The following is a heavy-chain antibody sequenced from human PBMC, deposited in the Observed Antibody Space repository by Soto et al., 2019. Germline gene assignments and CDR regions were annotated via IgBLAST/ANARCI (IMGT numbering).Heavy chain of an antibody. V-gene: IGHV4-59*01. CDR3: ARRYCGNFDD. CDR2: IYYSGST. CDR1: GGSIISYY. Sequence: PSETLSLTCTVSGGSIISYYWSWIRQPPGKGLEWIGYIYYSGSTNYNPSLKSRVTISVDRSKNQFSLKLSSVTAADTAVYYCARRYCGNFDDWGQGTRVTVAS. D-gene: IGHD2-21*01. J-gene: IGHJ4*02.